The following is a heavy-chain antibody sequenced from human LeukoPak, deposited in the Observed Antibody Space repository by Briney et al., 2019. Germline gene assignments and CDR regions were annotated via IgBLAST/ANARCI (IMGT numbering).Heavy chain of an antibody. CDR2: ISSGSTYT. CDR1: GFTFSSYS. Sequence: KTGGSLRLSCAASGFTFSSYSMNWVRQAPGKGLEWVSSISSGSTYTYYADSVKGRFTISRDNAKNSLYLQMNSLRAEDTAVYYCARTGYGYNYFDYWGQGTLVTVSS. D-gene: IGHD3-16*01. CDR3: ARTGYGYNYFDY. J-gene: IGHJ4*02. V-gene: IGHV3-21*01.